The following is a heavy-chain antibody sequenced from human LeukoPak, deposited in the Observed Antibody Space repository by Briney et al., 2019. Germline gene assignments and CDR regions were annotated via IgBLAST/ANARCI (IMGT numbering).Heavy chain of an antibody. V-gene: IGHV3-23*01. CDR1: GFTFSGYA. CDR2: INTGGDGT. D-gene: IGHD3-10*01. J-gene: IGHJ4*02. CDR3: ATFGSGSRRTNSFDY. Sequence: GGSLRLSCAAFGFTFSGYAMSWVRQAPGKGLEWVSAINTGGDGTFYADSVKGRFTISRDNSMNTQYLQMNSLRAEDTAVFYCATFGSGSRRTNSFDYWGQGTLVIVSS.